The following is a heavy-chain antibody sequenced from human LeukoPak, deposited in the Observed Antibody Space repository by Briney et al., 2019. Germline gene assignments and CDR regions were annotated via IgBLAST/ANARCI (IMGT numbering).Heavy chain of an antibody. D-gene: IGHD4-17*01. J-gene: IGHJ5*02. CDR2: IYTRGST. V-gene: IGHV4-4*08. Sequence: SETLCLTRAVSGGSLSSYSSSWIRHPPRKGLEWGGYIYTRGSTNYSPSLKRRVTISVYTSKNQFSLKLSSVTAADTAVYYCPRVNSFLYGYYTGNWFYPWGQGTLVAVSS. CDR1: GGSLSSYS. CDR3: PRVNSFLYGYYTGNWFYP.